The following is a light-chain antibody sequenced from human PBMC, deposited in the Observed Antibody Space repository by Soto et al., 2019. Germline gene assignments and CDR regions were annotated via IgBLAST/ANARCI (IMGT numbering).Light chain of an antibody. CDR2: GAS. Sequence: EIGLTQSPGTLSLSQGERATLSCRASQSVPSAYLAWFQQKPGQAPRLFIYGASNRASDIPYRFSGSGSGTDFTLTISSLQSEDFAVYYCQQYNYWPRTFGQGTKVDIK. CDR3: QQYNYWPRT. V-gene: IGKV3-20*01. CDR1: QSVPSAY. J-gene: IGKJ1*01.